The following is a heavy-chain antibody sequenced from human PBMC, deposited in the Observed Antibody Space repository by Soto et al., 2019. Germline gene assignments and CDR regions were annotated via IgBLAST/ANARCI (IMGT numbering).Heavy chain of an antibody. V-gene: IGHV3-7*01. J-gene: IGHJ4*02. CDR3: ARGGPSYYYDSSGYPIY. Sequence: GGSLRLSCAAPGFTFSNYNMSWVRQAPGKGLEWVANIKQDGSEKYYVDSVKGRFTISRDNAKNSLYLQMNNLRAEDTAVYYCARGGPSYYYDSSGYPIYWGQGTLVTVS. D-gene: IGHD3-22*01. CDR2: IKQDGSEK. CDR1: GFTFSNYN.